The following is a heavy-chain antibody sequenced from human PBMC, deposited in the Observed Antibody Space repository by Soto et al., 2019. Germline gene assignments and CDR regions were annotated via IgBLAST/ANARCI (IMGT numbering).Heavy chain of an antibody. CDR3: AMAEYYDISDYFDY. CDR1: GYTFTSYY. Sequence: ASVKVSCKASGYTFTSYYMHWVRQAPGQGLEWMGIINPSGGSTRYAQKFQGRVTMTRDTSTSTAYMELSSLRSEDTAVYYCAMAEYYDISDYFDYWGQGTLVTVYS. V-gene: IGHV1-46*01. J-gene: IGHJ4*02. CDR2: INPSGGST. D-gene: IGHD3-22*01.